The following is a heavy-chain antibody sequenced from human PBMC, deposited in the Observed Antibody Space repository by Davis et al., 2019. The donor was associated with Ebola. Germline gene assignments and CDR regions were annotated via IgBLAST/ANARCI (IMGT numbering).Heavy chain of an antibody. CDR3: AKADPQQYFDY. CDR1: GFTFSSYW. V-gene: IGHV3-7*01. CDR2: IKQDGSEK. J-gene: IGHJ4*02. Sequence: GGSLRLSCAASGFTFSSYWMSWVRQAPGKGLEWVANIKQDGSEKYYVDSVKGRFTISRDNDKNSLSLQMNGLRAEDTAVYYCAKADPQQYFDYWGQGTLVTVSS.